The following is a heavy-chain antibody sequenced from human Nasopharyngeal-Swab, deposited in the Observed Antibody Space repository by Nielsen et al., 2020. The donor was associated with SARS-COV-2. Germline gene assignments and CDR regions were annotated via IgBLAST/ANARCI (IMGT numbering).Heavy chain of an antibody. CDR1: GGSISSGGYY. CDR2: IYYSGST. CDR3: ARANGVRGVIVDYYYYMDV. V-gene: IGHV4-31*03. J-gene: IGHJ6*03. D-gene: IGHD3-10*01. Sequence: SETLSLTCTVSGGSISSGGYYWSWIRQHPGKGLEWIGYIYYSGSTYYNPSLKSRVTISVDTSKNQFSLKLSSVTAADTAVYYCARANGVRGVIVDYYYYMDVWGKGTTVTVS.